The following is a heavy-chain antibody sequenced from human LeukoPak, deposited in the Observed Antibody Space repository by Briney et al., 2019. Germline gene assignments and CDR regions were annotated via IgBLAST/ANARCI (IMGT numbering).Heavy chain of an antibody. J-gene: IGHJ6*02. CDR2: IYSGGNT. CDR3: ARDHEEGNYGMDV. CDR1: GFTVSSNY. V-gene: IGHV3-53*01. Sequence: GGSLRLSCAASGFTVSSNYMSWVRQALGKGLEWVSVIYSGGNTYYADSVRGRFTISRDNSKNTLYLQMNSLRAEDTAVYYCARDHEEGNYGMDVWGQGTTVTVSS. D-gene: IGHD3-10*01.